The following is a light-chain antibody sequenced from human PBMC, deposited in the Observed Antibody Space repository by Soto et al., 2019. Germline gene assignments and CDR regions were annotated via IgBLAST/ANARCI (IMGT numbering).Light chain of an antibody. CDR1: QSVSSSY. Sequence: EIVLTQSPGTLSLSPGERATLSCRASQSVSSSYLAWYQQKPGQPPRLLIYGASSRATGIPARFSGSGSGTEFTLTISSLQSEDFAVYYCQQYNFWPWTFGLGTKVDIK. CDR3: QQYNFWPWT. CDR2: GAS. V-gene: IGKV3-15*01. J-gene: IGKJ1*01.